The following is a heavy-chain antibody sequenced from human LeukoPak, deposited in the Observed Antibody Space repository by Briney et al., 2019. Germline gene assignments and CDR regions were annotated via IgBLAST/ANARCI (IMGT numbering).Heavy chain of an antibody. Sequence: ASVKVSCKASGYTFTGYYMHWVRQAPGQGLEWMGWINPNSGGTNYAQKFQGRVTMTRGTSISTAYMELSRLRSDDTAVYYCARLNRIVGATGNDYWGQGTLVTVSS. CDR3: ARLNRIVGATGNDY. J-gene: IGHJ4*02. V-gene: IGHV1-2*02. CDR1: GYTFTGYY. D-gene: IGHD1-26*01. CDR2: INPNSGGT.